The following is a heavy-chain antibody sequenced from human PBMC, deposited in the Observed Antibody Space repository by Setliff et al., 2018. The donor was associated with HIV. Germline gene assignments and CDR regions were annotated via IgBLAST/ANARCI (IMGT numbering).Heavy chain of an antibody. Sequence: PGGSLRLSCVASGFIFSSYEMNWVRQAPGKGLEWVSVISGSGGSTYYADSVKGRFTISRDNSKNTLYLQMNSLRAEDTAVYYCATQPPAALSYYYYYMDVWGKGTTVTVSS. V-gene: IGHV3-23*01. CDR1: GFIFSSYE. CDR3: ATQPPAALSYYYYYMDV. J-gene: IGHJ6*03. D-gene: IGHD2-2*01. CDR2: ISGSGGST.